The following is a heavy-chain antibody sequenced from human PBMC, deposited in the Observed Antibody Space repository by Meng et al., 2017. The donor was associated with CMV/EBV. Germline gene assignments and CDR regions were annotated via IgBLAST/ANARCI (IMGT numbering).Heavy chain of an antibody. CDR2: ISSNGGST. CDR1: GFTFSSYA. D-gene: IGHD3-16*01. CDR3: ARGPGGFGAYYGVDV. Sequence: GGSLRLSCAASGFTFSSYAMHWVRQAPGKGLEYVSAISSNGGSTYYADSVKGRFTISRDNSKNTLYLQMGSLRAEDMAVYYCARGPGGFGAYYGVDVWGQGTTVTVSS. V-gene: IGHV3-64*02. J-gene: IGHJ6*02.